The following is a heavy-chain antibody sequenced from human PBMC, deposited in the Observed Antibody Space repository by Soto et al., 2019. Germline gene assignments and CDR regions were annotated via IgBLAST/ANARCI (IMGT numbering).Heavy chain of an antibody. CDR1: GFTFSSYG. CDR2: ISYDGSNK. Sequence: QVQLVESGGGVVQPGRSLRLSCAASGFTFSSYGMHWVRQAPGKGLEWVAVISYDGSNKYYADSVKGRFTISRDNSKNTLYLQMNSLRAEDSALYYCSRSLDYWGQGALVTVSS. V-gene: IGHV3-30*03. CDR3: SRSLDY. J-gene: IGHJ4*02.